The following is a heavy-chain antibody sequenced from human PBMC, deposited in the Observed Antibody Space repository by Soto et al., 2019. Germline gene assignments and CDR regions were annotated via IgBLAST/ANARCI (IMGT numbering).Heavy chain of an antibody. D-gene: IGHD6-13*01. Sequence: QVQLQQWGAGLLKPSETLSLTCAVYGGSFSGYYWGWIRQPPGKGLEWIGEINHSGSTNYNPSLKSKVTISVDTTKNQFSLKLSSVTAADTAVYYCARVSTHIRSSLTADHDYWGQGTLVTVCS. V-gene: IGHV4-34*01. CDR2: INHSGST. J-gene: IGHJ4*02. CDR1: GGSFSGYY. CDR3: ARVSTHIRSSLTADHDY.